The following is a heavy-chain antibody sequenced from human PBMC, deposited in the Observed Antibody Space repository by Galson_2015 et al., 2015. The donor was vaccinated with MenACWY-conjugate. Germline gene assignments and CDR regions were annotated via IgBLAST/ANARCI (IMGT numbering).Heavy chain of an antibody. CDR1: GFSVTDNC. Sequence: SLRLSCAVSGFSVTDNCLSWVRQAPGKGPEWIAMVDRVGATIYADYVRGRFTVSRDNFKNTVILQMNSLRAEDTAVYQCSRGYDWCSYFPAWGQGAQVTVSS. CDR3: SRGYDWCSYFPA. J-gene: IGHJ5*02. V-gene: IGHV3-53*01. D-gene: IGHD2-8*01. CDR2: VDRVGAT.